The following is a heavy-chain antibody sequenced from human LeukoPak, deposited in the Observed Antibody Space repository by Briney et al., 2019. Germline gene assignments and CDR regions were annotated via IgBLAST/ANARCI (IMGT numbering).Heavy chain of an antibody. J-gene: IGHJ5*02. CDR2: IIPILGIA. Sequence: SVKVSCKASGGTFSSYTISWVRRAPGQGLEWMGRIIPILGIANYAQKFQGRATITADKSTSTAYMELSSLRSEDTAVYYCARDTGYCSSTSCLNWFDPWGQGTLVTVSS. D-gene: IGHD2-2*01. V-gene: IGHV1-69*04. CDR3: ARDTGYCSSTSCLNWFDP. CDR1: GGTFSSYT.